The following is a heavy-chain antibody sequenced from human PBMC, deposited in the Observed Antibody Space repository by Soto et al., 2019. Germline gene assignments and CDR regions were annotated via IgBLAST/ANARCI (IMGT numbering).Heavy chain of an antibody. CDR2: ISAYNGNT. CDR3: ARVRGRGITIFGVVKVTAFDI. Sequence: ASVKVSCKAPGYTFTSYGISWVRQAPGQGLEWMGWISAYNGNTNYAQKLQGRVTMTTDTSTSTAYMELRSLRSDDTAVYYCARVRGRGITIFGVVKVTAFDIWGQGTMVTVSS. V-gene: IGHV1-18*01. J-gene: IGHJ3*02. CDR1: GYTFTSYG. D-gene: IGHD3-3*01.